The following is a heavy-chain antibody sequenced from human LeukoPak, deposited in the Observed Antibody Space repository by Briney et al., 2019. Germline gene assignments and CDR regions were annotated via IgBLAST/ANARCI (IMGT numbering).Heavy chain of an antibody. CDR1: GGSISSYY. CDR3: ARGPTVGCSSTSCYRRAFDI. D-gene: IGHD2-2*01. CDR2: IYYSGST. V-gene: IGHV4-59*01. Sequence: SETLSLTCTVSGGSISSYYWSWIRQPPGKGLEWLGYIYYSGSTNYNPSLKSRVTISVDTSKNQFSLKLSSVTAADTAVYYCARGPTVGCSSTSCYRRAFDIWGQGTMVTVSS. J-gene: IGHJ3*02.